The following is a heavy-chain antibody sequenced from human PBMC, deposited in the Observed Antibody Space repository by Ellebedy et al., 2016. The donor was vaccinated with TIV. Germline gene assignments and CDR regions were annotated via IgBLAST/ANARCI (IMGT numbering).Heavy chain of an antibody. V-gene: IGHV3-30*03. Sequence: GESLKISCAVSAFTFSSNVMHWVRQAPGKGLEWVAIISYDGSNAYYADSVKGRFTISRDNSKNTLYLQMNTLRPEDTAVYYCARGSEAAVFVFDMWGQGTMVTVSS. D-gene: IGHD3-3*01. J-gene: IGHJ3*02. CDR2: ISYDGSNA. CDR1: AFTFSSNV. CDR3: ARGSEAAVFVFDM.